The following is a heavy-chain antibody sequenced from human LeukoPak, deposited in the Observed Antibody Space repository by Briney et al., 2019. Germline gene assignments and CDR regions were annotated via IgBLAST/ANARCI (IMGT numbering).Heavy chain of an antibody. CDR3: ARDRRGLAYCGGDCYWFDP. CDR1: GGSISSYY. D-gene: IGHD2-21*02. V-gene: IGHV4-59*01. CDR2: IYYSGST. Sequence: SETLSLTCTVSGGSISSYYWSWIRQPPGKGLEWIGHIYYSGSTNYNPSLKSRVTISLDTSKNQFSLKLSSVTAADTAVYYCARDRRGLAYCGGDCYWFDPWGQGTLVTVSS. J-gene: IGHJ5*02.